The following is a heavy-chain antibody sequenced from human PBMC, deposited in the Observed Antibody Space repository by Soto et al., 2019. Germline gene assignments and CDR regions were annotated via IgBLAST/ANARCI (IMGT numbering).Heavy chain of an antibody. CDR2: IYVGGGT. D-gene: IGHD3-10*02. V-gene: IGHV3-53*04. CDR1: GFTVSSNY. CDR3: ARVGDITMSFFYYYMDV. J-gene: IGHJ6*03. Sequence: GGSLRLSCAASGFTVSSNYMSWVRQAPGKGLEWVSVIYVGGGTYYADSVKGRFTISRHNSKNKLYLQMNSLRPEDTAVYFCARVGDITMSFFYYYMDVWGKGTTVTVSS.